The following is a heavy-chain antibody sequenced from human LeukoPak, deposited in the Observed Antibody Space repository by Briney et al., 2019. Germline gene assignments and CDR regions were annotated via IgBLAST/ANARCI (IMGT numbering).Heavy chain of an antibody. V-gene: IGHV3-23*01. CDR2: ISGSGGST. CDR1: GFTFSSYA. D-gene: IGHD6-19*01. J-gene: IGHJ4*02. Sequence: GGSLRLSCAASGFTFSSYAMSWVRQAPGKGLEWVSAISGSGGSTYYADSVKGRFTISRDNSKNTLYLQMDSLRAEDTAVYYCAKDLIDSSGWYGFDYWGQGTLVTVSS. CDR3: AKDLIDSSGWYGFDY.